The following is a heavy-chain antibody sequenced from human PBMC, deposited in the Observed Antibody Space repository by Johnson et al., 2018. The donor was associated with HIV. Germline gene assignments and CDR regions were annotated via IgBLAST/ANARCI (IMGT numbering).Heavy chain of an antibody. CDR3: ARGRPSGSHDAFDI. CDR2: ISSGGSTK. D-gene: IGHD3-22*01. CDR1: GFTFSDYY. J-gene: IGHJ3*02. V-gene: IGHV3-11*04. Sequence: QVQLVESGGGLVKPGGSLRLSCAASGFTFSDYYMNWIRQAPGKGLEWVSYISSGGSTKYYADSVKGRFTISRDNAKNSLYLQMNSLRAEDTAVYYCARGRPSGSHDAFDIWGQGTMVTVSS.